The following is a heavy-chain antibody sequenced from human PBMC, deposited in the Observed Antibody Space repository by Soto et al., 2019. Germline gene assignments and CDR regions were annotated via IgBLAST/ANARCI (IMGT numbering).Heavy chain of an antibody. D-gene: IGHD3-9*01. J-gene: IGHJ6*02. V-gene: IGHV3-30*18. CDR2: ISYDGSNK. CDR3: AKGETYYDILTGYYRPHGMDV. CDR1: GFTFSSYG. Sequence: GGSLRLSCAASGFTFSSYGMHWVRQAPGKWLEWVAVISYDGSNKYYADSVKGRFTISRDNSKNTLYLQMNSLRAEDTAVYYCAKGETYYDILTGYYRPHGMDVWGQGTTVTVSS.